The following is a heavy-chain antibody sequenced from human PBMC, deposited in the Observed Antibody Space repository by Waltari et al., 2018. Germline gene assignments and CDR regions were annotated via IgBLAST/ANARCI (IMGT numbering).Heavy chain of an antibody. Sequence: QVQLVQSGAEVKKPGASVKVSCKASGYTFTSYAMHWVRQAPGQRLEWMGWSNAGNGNTKYSQKFQGGVTITREHSASTAYMELSSLRSEDTAVDYCARAGFVARRGMDVWGQGTTVTVSS. CDR3: ARAGFVARRGMDV. V-gene: IGHV1-3*01. D-gene: IGHD2-15*01. CDR1: GYTFTSYA. CDR2: SNAGNGNT. J-gene: IGHJ6*02.